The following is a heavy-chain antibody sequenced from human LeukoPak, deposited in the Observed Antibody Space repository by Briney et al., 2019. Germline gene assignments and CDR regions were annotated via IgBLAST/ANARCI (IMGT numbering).Heavy chain of an antibody. D-gene: IGHD1-14*01. V-gene: IGHV3-7*01. J-gene: IGHJ4*02. CDR2: IKQDGSEK. CDR3: ARGTL. CDR1: GFTFSSDW. Sequence: GGSLRLSCAASGFTFSSDWMSWVRQAPGKGLEWVANIKQDGSEKYYVDSVKGRFTISRENAKNSLYLQMNSLRAEDTAVYYCARGTLRGQGTLVTVSS.